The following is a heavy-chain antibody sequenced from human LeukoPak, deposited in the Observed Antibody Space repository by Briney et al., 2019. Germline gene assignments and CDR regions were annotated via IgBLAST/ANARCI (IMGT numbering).Heavy chain of an antibody. D-gene: IGHD2-2*01. Sequence: GESLKISCKGSGYSFTTYWIAWVHQMPGKGLEWKGIIYPGNSDITYSPSFQGQVTFSADKSISTAYLQWTSLKASDTAIYYCARSGMQWYSDLWGRGTLVTVSS. CDR1: GYSFTTYW. CDR2: IYPGNSDI. V-gene: IGHV5-51*07. CDR3: ARSGMQWYSDL. J-gene: IGHJ2*01.